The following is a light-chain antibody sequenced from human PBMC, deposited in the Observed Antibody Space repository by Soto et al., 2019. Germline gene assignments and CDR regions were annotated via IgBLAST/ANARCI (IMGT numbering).Light chain of an antibody. CDR1: QSVSSSY. Sequence: EIVLTQSPGTLSLSPGERATLSCRASQSVSSSYLAWYQQKPCQAPRLLIYGTSSRATGIPDRFSGSGSGTDFTLTISRLEPEDFAVYYCQQYGTRWTFGQGTKVEIK. J-gene: IGKJ1*01. V-gene: IGKV3-20*01. CDR3: QQYGTRWT. CDR2: GTS.